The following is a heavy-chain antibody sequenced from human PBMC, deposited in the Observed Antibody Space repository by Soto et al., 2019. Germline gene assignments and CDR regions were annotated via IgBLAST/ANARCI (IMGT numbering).Heavy chain of an antibody. Sequence: SETLSLTCAVSGGSISSSNWWSWVRQPPGKGLEWNGEIYHSGSTNYNPSLKSRVTISVDKSKNQFSLKLSSVTAADTAVYYCARAGDIAVAGTYYYYYGMDVWRQGTTVSVSS. CDR1: GGSISSSNW. J-gene: IGHJ6*02. V-gene: IGHV4-4*02. D-gene: IGHD6-19*01. CDR3: ARAGDIAVAGTYYYYYGMDV. CDR2: IYHSGST.